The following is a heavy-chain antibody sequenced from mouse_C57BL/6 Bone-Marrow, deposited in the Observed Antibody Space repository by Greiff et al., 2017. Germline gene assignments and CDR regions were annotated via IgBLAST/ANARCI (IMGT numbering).Heavy chain of an antibody. D-gene: IGHD1-1*01. CDR1: GYTFTSYW. J-gene: IGHJ2*01. V-gene: IGHV1-69*01. CDR3: ATLRSSLGDY. CDR2: IDPSDSYT. Sequence: QVQLQQPGAELVMPGASVKLSCKASGYTFTSYWMHWVKQRPGQGLEWIGEIDPSDSYTNYNQKFKGKSTLTVDKSSSTAYMQLSSLTSEDSAVYYCATLRSSLGDYWGQGTTLTVSS.